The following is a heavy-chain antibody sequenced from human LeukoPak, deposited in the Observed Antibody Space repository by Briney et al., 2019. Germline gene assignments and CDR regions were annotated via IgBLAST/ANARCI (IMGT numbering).Heavy chain of an antibody. J-gene: IGHJ5*01. CDR2: ISAYDGNT. CDR3: ARDNVRASKLRYFDWFNY. D-gene: IGHD3-9*01. CDR1: GYTFTSYG. V-gene: IGHV1-18*01. Sequence: ASVKVSCKASGYTFTSYGISWVRQAPGQGLEWMGWISAYDGNTNYAQKFQGRVTITADESTSTAYMELSSLRSEDTAVYYCARDNVRASKLRYFDWFNYWGQGTLVTVSS.